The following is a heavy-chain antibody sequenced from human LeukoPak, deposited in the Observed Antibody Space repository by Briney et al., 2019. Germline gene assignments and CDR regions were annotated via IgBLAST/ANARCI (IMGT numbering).Heavy chain of an antibody. CDR1: GGSFKDYY. V-gene: IGHV4-34*01. CDR3: AGTTARGLFEYYFAY. J-gene: IGHJ4*02. CDR2: INHSGST. D-gene: IGHD1-1*01. Sequence: SETLSLTCTVYGGSFKDYYWTWIRQPPGKGLEWIREINHSGSTNYNPSLKSRVTISVDTSKNQFSLKLSSVTAADTAVYSCAGTTARGLFEYYFAYWGQGTLVTVSS.